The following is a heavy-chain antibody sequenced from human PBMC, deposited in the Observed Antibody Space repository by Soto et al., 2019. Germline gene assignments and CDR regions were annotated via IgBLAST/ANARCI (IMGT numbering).Heavy chain of an antibody. D-gene: IGHD5-12*01. V-gene: IGHV1-3*05. J-gene: IGHJ6*02. Sequence: QVQLVQSGAEEKKPGASVKVSCKASGYTFTSYAMHWVRQAPGQRLEWMGWINVGNGNTKYSQKFQGRVTITRDTSXSXXYTELSSLRSEDTAVYYCATSESGYDYHYYYGMDVWGQGTTVTVSS. CDR3: ATSESGYDYHYYYGMDV. CDR2: INVGNGNT. CDR1: GYTFTSYA.